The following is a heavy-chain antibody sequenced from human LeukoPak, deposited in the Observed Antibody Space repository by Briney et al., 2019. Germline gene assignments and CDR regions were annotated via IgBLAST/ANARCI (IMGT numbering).Heavy chain of an antibody. CDR2: IYYSGST. V-gene: IGHV4-39*01. D-gene: IGHD2-15*01. J-gene: IGHJ4*02. CDR1: GGSISSTSYY. CDR3: ARLVAGYFDY. Sequence: SETLSLTCTVSGGSISSTSYYWGWIRQPPGKGLEWIGSIYYSGSTYYSPSFKSRVTISVDTSKNQFSLKLSSVTAADTAVYYCARLVAGYFDYWGQGTLVTVSS.